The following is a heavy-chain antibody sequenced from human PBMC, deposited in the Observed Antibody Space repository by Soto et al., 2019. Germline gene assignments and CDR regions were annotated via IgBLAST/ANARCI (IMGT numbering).Heavy chain of an antibody. J-gene: IGHJ4*02. CDR3: GEMATTTGAGDY. V-gene: IGHV1-69*02. CDR1: GGTFSSYT. CDR2: IIPILGIA. Sequence: QVQLVQSGAEVKKPGSSVKVSCKASGGTFSSYTISWVRQAPGQGLEWMGRIIPILGIANYAQKFQGRVTITADNSTRTAYMELSSLRSADTAVYYCGEMATTTGAGDYWGQGTLVTVSS. D-gene: IGHD1-1*01.